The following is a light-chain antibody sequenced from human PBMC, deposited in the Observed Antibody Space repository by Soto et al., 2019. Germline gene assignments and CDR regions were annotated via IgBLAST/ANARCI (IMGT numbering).Light chain of an antibody. V-gene: IGKV1-5*03. CDR3: HQYNSYF. J-gene: IGKJ2*01. CDR2: KAS. CDR1: QSISRW. Sequence: GDRVTIACRARQSISRWMAWYQQKPGEAPKLLIYKASTLESGVPSRFSGSGSGTAFTLTISSLQPDDFATYYCHQYNSYFFGQGTKLEI.